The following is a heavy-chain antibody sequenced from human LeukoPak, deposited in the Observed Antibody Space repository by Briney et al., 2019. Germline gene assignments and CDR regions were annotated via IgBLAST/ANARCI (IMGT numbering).Heavy chain of an antibody. CDR1: GGTFSSYA. D-gene: IGHD3-3*01. Sequence: SVKVSCEASGGTFSSYAISWVRQAPGLGLEWMGGIIPIFGTANYAQKFQGRVTITADESTSTAYMELSSLRSEDTAVYYCARDAILREGSWFDPWGQGTLVTVSS. V-gene: IGHV1-69*13. J-gene: IGHJ5*02. CDR3: ARDAILREGSWFDP. CDR2: IIPIFGTA.